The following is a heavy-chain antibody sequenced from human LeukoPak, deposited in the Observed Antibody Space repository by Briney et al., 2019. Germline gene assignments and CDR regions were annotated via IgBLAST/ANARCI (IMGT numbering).Heavy chain of an antibody. V-gene: IGHV4-31*03. D-gene: IGHD3-9*01. CDR3: AKLALPYFDWTDSAFEV. CDR2: IDSSGGSY. J-gene: IGHJ3*01. Sequence: PSQTLSLTCTVSGGSISTGGYYWTWIRQHSGTGLEWIGYIDSSGGSYYYNPSLESRVTISVDTSKNQFSLKLNSVTAADTAVYYCAKLALPYFDWTDSAFEVWGQGTMVTVSS. CDR1: GGSISTGGYY.